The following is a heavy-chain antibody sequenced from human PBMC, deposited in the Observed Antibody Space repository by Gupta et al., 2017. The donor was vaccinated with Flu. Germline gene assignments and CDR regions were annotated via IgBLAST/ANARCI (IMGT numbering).Heavy chain of an antibody. Sequence: VQLVESGGGLVQPGGSLRLPCAVSGFPFSSYWLHWVSQAPGKGLEWVSRINVDGSYADYADSVKGRFTFSRDNAKNTLFLQMNSLRDEDSAVYYCVRGTSAAYSTPLGDYWGQGTLVTVSS. D-gene: IGHD6-13*01. CDR1: GFPFSSYW. J-gene: IGHJ4*02. V-gene: IGHV3-74*01. CDR3: VRGTSAAYSTPLGDY. CDR2: INVDGSYA.